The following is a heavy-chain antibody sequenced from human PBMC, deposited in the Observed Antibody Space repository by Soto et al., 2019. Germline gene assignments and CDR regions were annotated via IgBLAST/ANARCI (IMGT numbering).Heavy chain of an antibody. CDR3: ARHNGPLYVGYYYDMDV. CDR2: IYYSGYT. D-gene: IGHD3-16*01. Sequence: SEACCVRCTGSAGSISRGAYYWCCLRQPQGKGLEWIGSIYYSGYTYYNPSLKSRVTISVDTSKNQFSLKLSSVTAADTAVYYCARHNGPLYVGYYYDMDVWGQGTTVT. CDR1: AGSISRGAYY. J-gene: IGHJ6*02. V-gene: IGHV4-39*01.